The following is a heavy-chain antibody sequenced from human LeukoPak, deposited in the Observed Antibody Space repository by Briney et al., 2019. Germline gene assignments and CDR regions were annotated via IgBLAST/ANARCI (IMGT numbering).Heavy chain of an antibody. J-gene: IGHJ6*02. CDR2: IYYSGST. CDR1: GGSISSYY. Sequence: SETLSLTCTVSGGSISSYYWSWIRQPPGKGLEWIGYIYYSGSTNYNPSLKSRVTISVDTSKNQFSLQLSSVTAADTAVYYCASDFGEYCSGGSCQRDYYYGMDVWGQGTTVTVSS. D-gene: IGHD2-15*01. V-gene: IGHV4-59*01. CDR3: ASDFGEYCSGGSCQRDYYYGMDV.